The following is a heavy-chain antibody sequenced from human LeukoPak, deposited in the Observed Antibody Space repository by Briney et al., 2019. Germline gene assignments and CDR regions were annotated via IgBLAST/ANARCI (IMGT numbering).Heavy chain of an antibody. D-gene: IGHD6-6*01. V-gene: IGHV4-34*01. CDR1: GGSFSGYY. CDR2: INHSGST. J-gene: IGHJ4*02. CDR3: AASIAALPLDY. Sequence: SETLSLTCAVYGGSFSGYYWSWIRQPPGKELEWIGEINHSGSTNYNPSLKSRVTISVDTSKNQFSLKLSSVTAADTAVYYCAASIAALPLDYWGQGTLVTVSS.